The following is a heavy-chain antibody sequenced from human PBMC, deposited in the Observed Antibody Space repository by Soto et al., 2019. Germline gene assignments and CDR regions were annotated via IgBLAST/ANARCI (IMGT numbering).Heavy chain of an antibody. CDR3: ARSPGGDYAIFDY. V-gene: IGHV4-59*01. Sequence: PSETLSLTCTVSGGSFSTYYWSWIRQPPGKGLEWIGDIYYSGRTNYNPSLKSRLTISLGTSKNQFSLKLSSVTAADTAVYYCARSPGGDYAIFDYWGQGTLVTVSS. D-gene: IGHD4-17*01. J-gene: IGHJ4*02. CDR1: GGSFSTYY. CDR2: IYYSGRT.